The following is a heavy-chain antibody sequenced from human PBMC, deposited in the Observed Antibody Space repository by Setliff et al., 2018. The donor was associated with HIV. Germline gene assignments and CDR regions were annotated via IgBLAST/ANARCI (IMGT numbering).Heavy chain of an antibody. Sequence: SETLSLTCTVSGGSISSGGYYWSWIHQHPGKGLEWIGYIYYSGSTYYNPSLKSRVTISVDTSKNQFSLKLSSVTAADTAVYYCASAKGSSSHLGYYYYMDVWGKGTTVTVSS. V-gene: IGHV4-31*03. D-gene: IGHD6-6*01. J-gene: IGHJ6*03. CDR3: ASAKGSSSHLGYYYYMDV. CDR2: IYYSGST. CDR1: GGSISSGGYY.